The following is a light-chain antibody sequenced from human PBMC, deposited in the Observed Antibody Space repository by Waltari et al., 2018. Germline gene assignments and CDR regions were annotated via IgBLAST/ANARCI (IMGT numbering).Light chain of an antibody. CDR3: QQRYNWKPVLT. CDR1: QSVSTS. J-gene: IGKJ4*02. CDR2: DAS. Sequence: EIVLTQSPVTLSLSPGERATLSCRASQSVSTSLAWYQQKPGQAPRLLIYDASNRATGIPARFSGSGSGTDFNLTISSLEPEDFAVDYCQQRYNWKPVLTFGGGTKVEIK. V-gene: IGKV3-11*01.